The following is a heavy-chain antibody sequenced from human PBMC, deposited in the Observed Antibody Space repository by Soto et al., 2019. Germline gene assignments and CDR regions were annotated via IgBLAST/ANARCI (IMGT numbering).Heavy chain of an antibody. CDR3: ARGRSSIVGATRPWFDP. CDR1: GGSISSGGYS. CDR2: IYHRGST. Sequence: QLQLQESGSGLVKPSQTLSLTCAVSGGSISSGGYSWSWIRQPPGKGLEWIGYIYHRGSTYYNPSLKSRVTISVDRSKNQFSLKLSSVTAADTAVYYCARGRSSIVGATRPWFDPWGQGTLVTVSS. D-gene: IGHD1-26*01. J-gene: IGHJ5*02. V-gene: IGHV4-30-2*01.